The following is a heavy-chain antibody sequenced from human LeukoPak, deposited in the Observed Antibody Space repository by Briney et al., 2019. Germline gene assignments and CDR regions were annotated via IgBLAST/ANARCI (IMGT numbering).Heavy chain of an antibody. D-gene: IGHD6-13*01. CDR1: GFTFSSYA. J-gene: IGHJ4*02. Sequence: GGSLRLSCAASGFTFSSYAMSWVRQAPGKGLEWVSAISGSGGSTYYADSVKGRFTISRDNSKNTLYLQMNSLRAEDTAVYYCAKDPRPLGPHPSIAAAGPHFDYWGQGTLVTVSS. CDR3: AKDPRPLGPHPSIAAAGPHFDY. V-gene: IGHV3-23*01. CDR2: ISGSGGST.